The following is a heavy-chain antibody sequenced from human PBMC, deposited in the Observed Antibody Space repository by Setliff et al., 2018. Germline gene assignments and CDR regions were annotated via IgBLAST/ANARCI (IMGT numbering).Heavy chain of an antibody. J-gene: IGHJ6*03. CDR1: GGSISSGNYY. CDR3: AREDGPNYYYYYMDI. Sequence: SETLSLTCTVSGGSISSGNYYWSWIRQPAGKGLEWIGHIQTSGTTNYNPSLKSRVTISVDTSKNQFSLKLSAVTAADTAVYFCAREDGPNYYYYYMDIWGKGTTVTAP. CDR2: IQTSGTT. D-gene: IGHD2-8*01. V-gene: IGHV4-61*09.